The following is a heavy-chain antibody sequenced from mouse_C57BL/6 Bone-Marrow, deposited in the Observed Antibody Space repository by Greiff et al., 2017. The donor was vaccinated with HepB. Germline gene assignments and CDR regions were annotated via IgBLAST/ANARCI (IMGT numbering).Heavy chain of an antibody. CDR2: ILPGSGST. CDR1: GYTFTGYW. CDR3: ARFTTVVATGSYYAMDY. Sequence: QVQLQQSGAELMKPGASVKLSCKATGYTFTGYWIEWVKQRPGHGLEWIGEILPGSGSTNYNEKFKGKATFTADTSSNTAYMQLSSLTTEDSAIYYCARFTTVVATGSYYAMDYWGQGTSVTVSS. V-gene: IGHV1-9*01. D-gene: IGHD1-1*01. J-gene: IGHJ4*01.